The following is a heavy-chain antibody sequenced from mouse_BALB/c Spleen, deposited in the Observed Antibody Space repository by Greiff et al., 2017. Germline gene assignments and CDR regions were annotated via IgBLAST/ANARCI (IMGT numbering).Heavy chain of an antibody. Sequence: EVKLLESGGGLVKPGGSLKLSCAASGFAFSSYSMSWVRQAPGKGLEWIGEINPDSSSINYTPTLKDKFIISRDNAKKTLYLQLSNLRSEDTALYYGAKPSIYYDSYFDYWGQGTTLTVSS. CDR3: AKPSIYYDSYFDY. CDR2: INPDSSSI. D-gene: IGHD2-4*01. J-gene: IGHJ2*01. CDR1: GFAFSSYS. V-gene: IGHV4-1*02.